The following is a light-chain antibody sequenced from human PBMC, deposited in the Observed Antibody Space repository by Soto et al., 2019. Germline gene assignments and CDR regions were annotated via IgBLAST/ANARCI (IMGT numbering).Light chain of an antibody. V-gene: IGKV3-20*01. CDR3: QQYGSWWT. J-gene: IGKJ1*01. CDR2: GAS. CDR1: QSVSSSY. Sequence: EIVLTQSPGTLSLPPGERATLSCRASQSVSSSYLAWYQQKPGQAPRLLIYGASSRATGIPDRFSGSGSGTDFTLTISRLEPEDFAVYYCQQYGSWWTFGQGTKVEIK.